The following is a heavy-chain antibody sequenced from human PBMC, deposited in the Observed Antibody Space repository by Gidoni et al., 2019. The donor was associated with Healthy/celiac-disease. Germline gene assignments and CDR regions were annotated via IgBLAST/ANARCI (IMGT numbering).Heavy chain of an antibody. V-gene: IGHV4-4*02. CDR3: ARETYYYGSGSYPFDY. Sequence: QVQLQESGPGLVKPSGTMSLTCAVSGGSISSSNWWSGVRQPPGKGLEWIGEIYHSGSPNYHPSLKSRVTISVDKSQNQFSLKLSSVTAADTAVYSCARETYYYGSGSYPFDYWGQGTLVTVSS. J-gene: IGHJ4*02. D-gene: IGHD3-10*01. CDR1: GGSISSSNW. CDR2: IYHSGSP.